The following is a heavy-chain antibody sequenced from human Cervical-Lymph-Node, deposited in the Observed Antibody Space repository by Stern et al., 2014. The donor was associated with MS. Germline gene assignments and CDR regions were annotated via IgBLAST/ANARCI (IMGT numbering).Heavy chain of an antibody. Sequence: EVQLVESGTEVKRPGQSLKISCKGSGYTFSNYWIGWVRQMPGKGLEWMGIIYPGDSDTRYSPSFQGPVTMSADKSINTAYLQWNNLRASDTAMYYCARQAGASTTYYFDYWGQGALVTVSS. CDR1: GYTFSNYW. CDR2: IYPGDSDT. J-gene: IGHJ4*02. D-gene: IGHD1-26*01. CDR3: ARQAGASTTYYFDY. V-gene: IGHV5-51*01.